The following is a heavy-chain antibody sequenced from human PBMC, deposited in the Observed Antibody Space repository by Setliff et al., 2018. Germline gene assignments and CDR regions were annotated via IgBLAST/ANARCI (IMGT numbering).Heavy chain of an antibody. Sequence: RASVKVSCKASGGTFSSYAISWVRQAPGQGLEWMGGIIPIFGTANYAQKFQGRVTITADESTSTAYMELSSLRSEDTAVYYCARERRGGHFDYWGQGTLVTVSS. CDR3: ARERRGGHFDY. J-gene: IGHJ4*02. V-gene: IGHV1-69*13. CDR2: IIPIFGTA. CDR1: GGTFSSYA.